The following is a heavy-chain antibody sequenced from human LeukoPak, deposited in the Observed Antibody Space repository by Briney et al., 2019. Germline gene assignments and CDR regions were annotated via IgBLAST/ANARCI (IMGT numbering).Heavy chain of an antibody. Sequence: GGSLRLSCAASGFTFSSYSMDWVRQAPGKGLEWVSSISSNSSYIYYADSVKGRFTISRDNSKNTLYLQMNSLRAEDTAVYYCAKAPGYSSGRYSYYFDYWGQGTLVTVSS. CDR1: GFTFSSYS. CDR3: AKAPGYSSGRYSYYFDY. J-gene: IGHJ4*02. D-gene: IGHD6-19*01. CDR2: ISSNSSYI. V-gene: IGHV3-21*04.